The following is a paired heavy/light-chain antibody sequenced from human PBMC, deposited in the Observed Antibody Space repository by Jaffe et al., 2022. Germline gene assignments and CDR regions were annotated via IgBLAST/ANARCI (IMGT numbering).Light chain of an antibody. V-gene: IGKV4-1*01. CDR2: WAS. CDR3: QQYAGNPYT. Sequence: DIVMTQSPDSLAVSLGERAAINCKSSVSVLYSPNNRNYLAWYQQKPGQPPKLLIYWASTRQSGVPDRFSGSGSGTDFTLTISSLQPEDVAVYYCQQYAGNPYTFGQGTKLEIK. J-gene: IGKJ2*01. CDR1: VSVLYSPNNRNY.
Heavy chain of an antibody. V-gene: IGHV4-61*02. CDR1: GGSISSGRYS. CDR2: VYTNGNT. CDR3: ARGFGDGANFFFDS. D-gene: IGHD3-3*01. J-gene: IGHJ4*02. Sequence: QVQLQESGPGLVKPSETLSLTCSVSGGSISSGRYSWSWIRQPAGQGLEWIGFVYTNGNTRYNPSLKSRVTISLDTSKNQFSLELTSVTATDTAVYYCARGFGDGANFFFDSWGQGTLVTVSS.